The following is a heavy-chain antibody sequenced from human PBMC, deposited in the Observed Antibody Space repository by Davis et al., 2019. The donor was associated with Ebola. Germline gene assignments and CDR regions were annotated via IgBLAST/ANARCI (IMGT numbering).Heavy chain of an antibody. V-gene: IGHV1-8*01. Sequence: ASVKVSCKASGYTFTSYDINWVRQATGQGFEWMGWMNPNSGNTGYAQKFQGRVTMTRNTSISTAYMEVSSLRSEDTAVYYCARAPTWSQINYYCFDYWGQGTLVTVSS. D-gene: IGHD3-10*01. CDR3: ARAPTWSQINYYCFDY. J-gene: IGHJ4*02. CDR2: MNPNSGNT. CDR1: GYTFTSYD.